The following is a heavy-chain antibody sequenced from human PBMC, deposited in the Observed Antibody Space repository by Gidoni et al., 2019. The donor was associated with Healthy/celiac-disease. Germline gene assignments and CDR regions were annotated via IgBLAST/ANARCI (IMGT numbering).Heavy chain of an antibody. V-gene: IGHV3-21*01. CDR3: ARDRRSSGWYCDY. CDR1: GFTFSSYS. Sequence: EVQLVESGGGLVKPGGSLRLSCAASGFTFSSYSMNWVRQAPGKGLEWVSSISSSSSYIYYADSVKGRFTISRDNAKNSLYLQMNSLRAEDTAVYYCARDRRSSGWYCDYWGQGTLVTVSS. J-gene: IGHJ4*02. D-gene: IGHD6-19*01. CDR2: ISSSSSYI.